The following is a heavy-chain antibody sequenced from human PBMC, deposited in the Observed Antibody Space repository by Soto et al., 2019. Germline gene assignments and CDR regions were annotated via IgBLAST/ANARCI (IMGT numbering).Heavy chain of an antibody. J-gene: IGHJ6*02. CDR3: ARVDYRYSTEISYYYRYGMDV. CDR1: GFAFNSYA. D-gene: IGHD4-17*01. V-gene: IGHV3-30-3*01. Sequence: QVQLVESGGGVVQPARSLRLSCAASGFAFNSYAMHWIRQAPGKGLEWVAVISFNGTNKYYADSVKGRFTISRANSKNTLYLQMSSLRAEDTANYYCARVDYRYSTEISYYYRYGMDVWGQGTTVTVSS. CDR2: ISFNGTNK.